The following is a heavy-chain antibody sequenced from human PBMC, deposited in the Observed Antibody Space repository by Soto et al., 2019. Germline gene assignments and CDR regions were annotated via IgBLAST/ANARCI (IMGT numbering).Heavy chain of an antibody. D-gene: IGHD6-19*01. J-gene: IGHJ4*02. CDR3: AAYRRGEGGRGY. CDR2: DYSDSA. Sequence: QVQLQESGPGVVKPSETLSLTCTVSGASVSSHHWTWIRQPPGKGLEWIGDYSDSASYSPSLKSRXAISADTSKNQFSLNLSSVTAADTAVYYRAAYRRGEGGRGYWGQGTLVTVSS. V-gene: IGHV4-59*08. CDR1: GASVSSHH.